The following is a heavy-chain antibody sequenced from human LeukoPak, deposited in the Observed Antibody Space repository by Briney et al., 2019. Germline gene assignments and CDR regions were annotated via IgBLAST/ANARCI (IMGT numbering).Heavy chain of an antibody. J-gene: IGHJ4*02. D-gene: IGHD1-14*01. V-gene: IGHV1-2*02. CDR2: IHPASANT. Sequence: ASVKVSCKASGYTFTEHFIHWVRQAPGQGLECMGWIHPASANTVYAQMFHGRVTLTRDTPATTTYMELSGLRCDDTAVYYCARDLRPANLWGQETPVTVSS. CDR3: ARDLRPANL. CDR1: GYTFTEHF.